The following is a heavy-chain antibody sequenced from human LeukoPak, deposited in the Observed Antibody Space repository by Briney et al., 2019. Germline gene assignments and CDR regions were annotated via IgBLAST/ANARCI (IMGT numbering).Heavy chain of an antibody. D-gene: IGHD1-7*01. CDR2: ISTSGSAI. V-gene: IGHV3-11*04. CDR3: ARVSGNWNYDY. Sequence: KTGGSLRLSCAASGFTFSDYYMSWIRQAPGKGLEWVSYISTSGSAIYYADSVKGRFTISRDNAKNSLYLQMNSLRAEDTAVYYCARVSGNWNYDYWGQGTLVTVSS. J-gene: IGHJ4*02. CDR1: GFTFSDYY.